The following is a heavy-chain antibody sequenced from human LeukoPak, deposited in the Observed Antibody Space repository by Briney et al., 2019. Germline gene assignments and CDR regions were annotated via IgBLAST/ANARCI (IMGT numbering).Heavy chain of an antibody. D-gene: IGHD2-15*01. V-gene: IGHV3-30*02. Sequence: GGSLRLSCVASGITFSTSGMHWVRQAPGRGLEWVAFMRHDGSNEKYADSVKGRFTISRDNSKNTLYLQMNSLIVEDTAVYYCAKDRTVVVTAYGGWFDPWGQGTLVTVSS. CDR1: GITFSTSG. J-gene: IGHJ5*02. CDR2: MRHDGSNE. CDR3: AKDRTVVVTAYGGWFDP.